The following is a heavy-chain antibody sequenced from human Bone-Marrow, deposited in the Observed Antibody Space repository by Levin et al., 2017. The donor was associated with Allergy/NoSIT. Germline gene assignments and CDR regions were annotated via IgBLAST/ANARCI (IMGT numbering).Heavy chain of an antibody. Sequence: PSETLSLTCTVSGGSISSDRYYWGWIRQPPGKGLEWIGSIYYSGSTYYNPSLKSRVTISVDTSKNQFSLRLSSVTAADTAVYYCARWGSVTANDYYYYGMDVWGQGTTVTVSS. CDR2: IYYSGST. D-gene: IGHD2-21*02. V-gene: IGHV4-39*01. J-gene: IGHJ6*02. CDR3: ARWGSVTANDYYYYGMDV. CDR1: GGSISSDRYY.